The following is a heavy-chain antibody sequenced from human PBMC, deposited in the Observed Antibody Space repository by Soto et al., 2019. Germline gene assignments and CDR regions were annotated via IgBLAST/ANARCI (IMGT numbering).Heavy chain of an antibody. CDR3: ARGRQQLVLRYYYYGMDV. J-gene: IGHJ6*02. V-gene: IGHV1-69*06. CDR2: IIPIFGTA. D-gene: IGHD6-13*01. CDR1: GGTFSSYA. Sequence: SVKVSCKASGGTFSSYAISWVRQAPGQGLEWMGGIIPIFGTANYAQKFQGRVTITADKSTSTAYMELSSLRSEDTAVYYCARGRQQLVLRYYYYGMDVWGQGTTVTVSS.